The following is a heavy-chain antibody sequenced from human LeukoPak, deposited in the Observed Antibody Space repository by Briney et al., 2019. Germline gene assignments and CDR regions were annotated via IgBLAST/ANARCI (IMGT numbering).Heavy chain of an antibody. CDR2: IYYSGST. D-gene: IGHD1-26*01. Sequence: SETLSLTCTVSGGSISSSSYYWGWIRQPPGRGLEWIGSIYYSGSTYYNPSLKSRVTISVDTSKNQFSLKLSSVTAAEPAVYYCARHVLQWDYFDYWGQGTLVNVSS. CDR1: GGSISSSSYY. V-gene: IGHV4-39*01. CDR3: ARHVLQWDYFDY. J-gene: IGHJ4*02.